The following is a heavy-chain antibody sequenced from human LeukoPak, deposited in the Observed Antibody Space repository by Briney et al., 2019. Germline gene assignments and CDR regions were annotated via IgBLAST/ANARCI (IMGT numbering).Heavy chain of an antibody. CDR1: GGSISSYY. V-gene: IGHV4-59*01. CDR2: IYYSGST. CDR3: AREGGIAAAGIFDY. Sequence: SGTLSLTCTVSGGSISSYYWIWIRQPPGKGLEGMGYIYYSGSTHYNHSLKSRVTVSVDPYKNQFSLKLSSVTAADTAVYYCAREGGIAAAGIFDYWGQGTLVTVSS. J-gene: IGHJ4*02. D-gene: IGHD6-13*01.